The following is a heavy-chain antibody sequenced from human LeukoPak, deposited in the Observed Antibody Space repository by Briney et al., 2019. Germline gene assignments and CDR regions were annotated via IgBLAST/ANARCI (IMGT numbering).Heavy chain of an antibody. Sequence: SETLSLTCTVSGGSISSYYWSWIRQPPGKGLEWIGYIYYSGSTNYNPSLKSRVTISVDTSKNQFSLKLSSVTAADTAVYYCARGVYCSSTSCYYYYFDYRGQGTLVTVSS. CDR1: GGSISSYY. CDR3: ARGVYCSSTSCYYYYFDY. D-gene: IGHD2-2*01. CDR2: IYYSGST. V-gene: IGHV4-59*01. J-gene: IGHJ4*02.